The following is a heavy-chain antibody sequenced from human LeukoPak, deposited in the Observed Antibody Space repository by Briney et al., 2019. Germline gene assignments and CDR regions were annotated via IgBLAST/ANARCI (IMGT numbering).Heavy chain of an antibody. CDR2: IYYSGST. D-gene: IGHD3-10*01. CDR3: VRQIIYYYYMDV. CDR1: GGSISSSNYY. V-gene: IGHV4-39*01. Sequence: SETLSLTCTVSGGSISSSNYYWGWIRQPPGKGLEWIGSIYYSGSTYYNPSLKSRVTISVDTSKNQFSLRLSSVTAADTAVYYCVRQIIYYYYMDVWGKGTTVTVSS. J-gene: IGHJ6*03.